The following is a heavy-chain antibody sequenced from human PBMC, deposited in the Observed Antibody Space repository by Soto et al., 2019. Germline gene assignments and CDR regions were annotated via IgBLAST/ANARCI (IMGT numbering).Heavy chain of an antibody. CDR1: GFTFSSYG. CDR3: ARDLEYYDILTGLQGRYYGMDV. V-gene: IGHV3-33*01. J-gene: IGHJ6*02. D-gene: IGHD3-9*01. CDR2: IWYDGSNK. Sequence: GGSLRLSCAASGFTFSSYGMHWVRQAPGKGLEWVAVIWYDGSNKYYADSVKGRFTISRDNSKNTLYLQMNSLRAEDTALYYCARDLEYYDILTGLQGRYYGMDVWGQGTTVTVSS.